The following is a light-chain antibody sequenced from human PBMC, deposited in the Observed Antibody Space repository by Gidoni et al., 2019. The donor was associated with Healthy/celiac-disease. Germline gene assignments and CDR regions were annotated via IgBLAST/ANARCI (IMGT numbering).Light chain of an antibody. J-gene: IGLJ3*02. CDR1: RGDVGGYSF. CDR3: CSYAGSSTFVV. CDR2: DVN. V-gene: IGLV2-11*01. Sequence: QSALTQPRSVSGSPGPSVTISCTGTRGDVGGYSFVSWYPHRPGLAPQLILFDVNTRPSGVPDRFSGSKSGNTAALTIAGLQTDDEADYYCCSYAGSSTFVVFGGGTKWTVL.